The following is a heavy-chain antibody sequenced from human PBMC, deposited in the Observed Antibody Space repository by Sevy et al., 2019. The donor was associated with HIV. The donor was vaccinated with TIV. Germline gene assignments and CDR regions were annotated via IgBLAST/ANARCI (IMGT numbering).Heavy chain of an antibody. V-gene: IGHV3-33*01. CDR3: ARGVATTYYYHYGMDV. J-gene: IGHJ6*02. D-gene: IGHD5-12*01. Sequence: GGSLRLSCTASGFTFSSNAMYWVRQAPGKGLEWVAVIWYDESNKYHADSVKGRFTISRDNSKNTLYLQMNSLRDEDTAVYYCARGVATTYYYHYGMDVWGQGTTVTVSS. CDR2: IWYDESNK. CDR1: GFTFSSNA.